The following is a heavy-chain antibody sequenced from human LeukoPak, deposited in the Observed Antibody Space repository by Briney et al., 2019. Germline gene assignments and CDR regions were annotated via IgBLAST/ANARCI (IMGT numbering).Heavy chain of an antibody. CDR3: ARDPRGPIGYDSSGRDTFDY. Sequence: GGTLRLSCVASGFTFTSSAMSWVRQAPGQGLEWVSAISGRSGTTYYADSVKGRFTISRDNSKNTLYLQMNSLRSEDTAVYYCARDPRGPIGYDSSGRDTFDYWGQGTLVTVSS. CDR1: GFTFTSSA. V-gene: IGHV3-23*01. D-gene: IGHD3-22*01. J-gene: IGHJ4*02. CDR2: ISGRSGTT.